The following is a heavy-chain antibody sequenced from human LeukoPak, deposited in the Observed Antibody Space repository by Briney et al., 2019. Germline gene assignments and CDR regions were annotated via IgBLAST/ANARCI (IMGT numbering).Heavy chain of an antibody. CDR1: GFTFSNAW. J-gene: IGHJ4*02. V-gene: IGHV3-15*01. CDR3: TTDPHYDFWSGYYPN. D-gene: IGHD3-3*01. CDR2: IKSKTDGGTT. Sequence: GGSLRLSCAASGFTFSNAWMSWVRQAPGKGLEWVGRIKSKTDGGTTDYAAPVKGRFTISRDDSKNTLYLQMNSLKTEDTAVSYCTTDPHYDFWSGYYPNWGQGTLVTVSS.